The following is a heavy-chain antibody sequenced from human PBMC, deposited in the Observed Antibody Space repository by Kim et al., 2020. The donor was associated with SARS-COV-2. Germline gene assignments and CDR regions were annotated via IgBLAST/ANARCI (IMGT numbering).Heavy chain of an antibody. CDR1: GFTFGDYA. Sequence: GGSLRLSCAASGFTFGDYAMHWVRQAPGKGLEWVSGISWNSGSIGYADSVKGRFTISRDNAKNSLYLQMNSLRAEDTALYYCAKAWYTTPNAFDIWGQGTMVTVSS. V-gene: IGHV3-9*01. CDR2: ISWNSGSI. J-gene: IGHJ3*02. D-gene: IGHD2-8*01. CDR3: AKAWYTTPNAFDI.